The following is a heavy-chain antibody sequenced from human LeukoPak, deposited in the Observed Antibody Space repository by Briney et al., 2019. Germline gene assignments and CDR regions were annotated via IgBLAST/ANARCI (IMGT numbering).Heavy chain of an antibody. D-gene: IGHD5-12*01. CDR1: GFTFSNAW. Sequence: GGSLRLSCAASGFTFSNAWMSWVRQAPGKGLEWVSSISSSSSYIYYADSVKGRFTISRDNAKNSLYLQMNSLRAEDTAVYYCARVGYSGYEPLDYFDYWGQGTLVTVSS. V-gene: IGHV3-21*01. J-gene: IGHJ4*02. CDR2: ISSSSSYI. CDR3: ARVGYSGYEPLDYFDY.